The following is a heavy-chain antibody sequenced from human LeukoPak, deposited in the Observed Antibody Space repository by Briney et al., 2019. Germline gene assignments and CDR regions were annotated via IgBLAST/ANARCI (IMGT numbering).Heavy chain of an antibody. CDR2: ISSGGST. J-gene: IGHJ4*02. CDR1: GFTVSSNY. CDR3: ARDIAAAGTPTYFDY. V-gene: IGHV3-53*01. D-gene: IGHD6-13*01. Sequence: GGSLRLSCAASGFTVSSNYMSWVRQAPGKGLEWVSVISSGGSTYYADSVKGRFTISRDNSKNTLYLQMNSLRAEDTAVYYCARDIAAAGTPTYFDYWGQGTLVTVSS.